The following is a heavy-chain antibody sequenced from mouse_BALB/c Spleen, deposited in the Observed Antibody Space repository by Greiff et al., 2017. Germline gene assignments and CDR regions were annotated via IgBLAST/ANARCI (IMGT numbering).Heavy chain of an antibody. CDR2: IRHKANGYTT. CDR3: ARALPYYFDY. V-gene: IGHV7-3*02. D-gene: IGHD5-5*01. Sequence: EVQGVESGGGLVQPGGSLRLSCATSGFTFPDYYMSWVRQPPGKALEWLGFIRHKANGYTTEYSASVKGRFTISRDNSQSILYRQMNTLIAEDSATYYCARALPYYFDYWGQGTTLTVSS. J-gene: IGHJ2*01. CDR1: GFTFPDYY.